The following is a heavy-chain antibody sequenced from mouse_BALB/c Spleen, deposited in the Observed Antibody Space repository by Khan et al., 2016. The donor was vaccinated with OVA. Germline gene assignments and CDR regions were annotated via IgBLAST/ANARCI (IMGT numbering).Heavy chain of an antibody. V-gene: IGHV1-20*02. CDR2: INPHIGET. J-gene: IGHJ2*01. D-gene: IGHD1-1*01. CDR1: GYSFTGYF. Sequence: VQLQQSGPELVKPGASVKISCKASGYSFTGYFMNWVMQSHGKSLEWIGRINPHIGETFYNQKFKGKATLTVDESSSTAHRELRSLSSEDSAGYYCARKNGSDFDYWGQGTTLTVSS. CDR3: ARKNGSDFDY.